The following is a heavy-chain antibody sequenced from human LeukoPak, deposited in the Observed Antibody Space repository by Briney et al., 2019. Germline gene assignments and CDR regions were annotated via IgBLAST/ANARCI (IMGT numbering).Heavy chain of an antibody. V-gene: IGHV4-30-4*01. CDR2: IYYSGNT. D-gene: IGHD2-2*01. CDR3: AKKDCSGTSCYHAFDI. Sequence: PSETLSLTCTVSGGSITSSDYYWSWIRQPPGKGLEWIVYIYYSGNTYFHPSLKSRVTISVDTSKNQFSLKLSSVTAADTAVYYCAKKDCSGTSCYHAFDIWGQGTMVTVSS. CDR1: GGSITSSDYY. J-gene: IGHJ3*02.